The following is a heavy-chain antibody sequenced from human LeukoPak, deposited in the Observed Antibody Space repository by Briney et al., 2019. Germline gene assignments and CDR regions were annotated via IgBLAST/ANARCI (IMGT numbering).Heavy chain of an antibody. Sequence: GASVKVSCKTSGYTFSDYYTHWVRQAPGQGLEWMGWINPNSAATNYAPRFQGRVTMTRDTSISTAYMELSRLTSDDTAVYYCARIRGGNNYHFDFWGQGTLVTVSS. CDR2: INPNSAAT. V-gene: IGHV1-2*02. CDR3: ARIRGGNNYHFDF. J-gene: IGHJ4*02. CDR1: GYTFSDYY. D-gene: IGHD1-26*01.